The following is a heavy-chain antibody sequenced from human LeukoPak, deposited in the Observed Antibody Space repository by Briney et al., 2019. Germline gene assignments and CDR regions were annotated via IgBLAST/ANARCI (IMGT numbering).Heavy chain of an antibody. CDR3: ARARRSGYYDILTGYVDY. Sequence: GASVKVSCKASGGTFSSYAISWVRQAPGQGLEWMGGIIPIFGTANYAQKFQGRATITADESTSTAYMELSSLRSEDTAVYYCARARRSGYYDILTGYVDYWGQGTLVTVSS. CDR2: IIPIFGTA. CDR1: GGTFSSYA. J-gene: IGHJ4*02. D-gene: IGHD3-9*01. V-gene: IGHV1-69*13.